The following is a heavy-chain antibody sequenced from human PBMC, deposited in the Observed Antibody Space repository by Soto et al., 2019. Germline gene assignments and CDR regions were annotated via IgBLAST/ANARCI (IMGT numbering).Heavy chain of an antibody. CDR3: ARLGYYDFWSGYFGNYYYYGMDV. CDR2: IDPSDSYT. V-gene: IGHV5-10-1*01. CDR1: GYSFTSYW. J-gene: IGHJ6*02. D-gene: IGHD3-3*01. Sequence: VASLKISCNGSGYSFTSYWISWVRQMPWKGLEWMGRIDPSDSYTNYSPSFQGHVTISADKSISTAYLQWSSLKASDTAMYYCARLGYYDFWSGYFGNYYYYGMDVWGQGTTVTVSS.